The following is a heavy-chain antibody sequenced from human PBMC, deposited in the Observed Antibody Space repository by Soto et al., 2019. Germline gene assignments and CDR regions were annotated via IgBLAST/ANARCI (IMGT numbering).Heavy chain of an antibody. V-gene: IGHV3-30-3*01. D-gene: IGHD3-3*01. Sequence: PGGSLRLSCAASGFTFSSYAMHWVRQAPGKGLEWVAVISYDGSNKYYADSVKGRFTISRDNSKNTLYLQMNSLRAEDTAVYYCARDFFWSGYPRGMDVWGQGTTVTVSS. CDR1: GFTFSSYA. J-gene: IGHJ6*02. CDR2: ISYDGSNK. CDR3: ARDFFWSGYPRGMDV.